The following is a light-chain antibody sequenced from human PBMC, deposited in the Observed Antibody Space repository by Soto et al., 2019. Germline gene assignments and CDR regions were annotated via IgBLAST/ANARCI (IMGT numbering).Light chain of an antibody. CDR1: QSVLYSSNNKNY. CDR3: QQYYSTPRT. CDR2: WAS. Sequence: DIVMTQSPDSLAVSLGERANINCKSSQSVLYSSNNKNYLAWYQQKPGQPPKLLIYWASTRESGVPDRFSGNGSGTDFTLTISSLQAEDVAVYYCQQYYSTPRTFGGGTKVEIK. V-gene: IGKV4-1*01. J-gene: IGKJ4*01.